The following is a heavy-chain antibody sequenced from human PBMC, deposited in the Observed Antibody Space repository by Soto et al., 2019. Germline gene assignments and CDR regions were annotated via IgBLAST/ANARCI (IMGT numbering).Heavy chain of an antibody. Sequence: QVHLVQSGAEVKKPGASVKVSCKGSGSAFTTYGITWVRQAPGQGLEWMGWISAHNGNTNYAQKLQGRVTVTRDTSTSTAYMELRSLRSDDTAVYYCARGRYGDYWGKGALVTVSS. CDR2: ISAHNGNT. J-gene: IGHJ4*02. CDR3: ARGRYGDY. CDR1: GSAFTTYG. V-gene: IGHV1-18*01. D-gene: IGHD1-1*01.